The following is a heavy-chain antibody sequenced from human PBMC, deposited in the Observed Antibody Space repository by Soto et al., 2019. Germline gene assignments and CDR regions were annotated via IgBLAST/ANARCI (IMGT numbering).Heavy chain of an antibody. D-gene: IGHD6-13*01. J-gene: IGHJ4*02. V-gene: IGHV4-31*03. CDR3: ARSLGIPSACPFDH. Sequence: QVQLQESGPGLVKPSQTLSLTCTVSGGSISSGGYYWSWIRQHPGKGLELIGYIYYRVSTYYNPSLKRRVTISVETSKNHCAMKLSYVTAADTAGYYRARSLGIPSACPFDHKGQGTLVTVSS. CDR1: GGSISSGGYY. CDR2: IYYRVST.